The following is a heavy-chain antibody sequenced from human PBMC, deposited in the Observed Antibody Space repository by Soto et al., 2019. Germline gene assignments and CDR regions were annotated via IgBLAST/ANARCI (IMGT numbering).Heavy chain of an antibody. Sequence: GGSLRLSCAASGFTFSSYGMHWVRQAPGKGLEWVAVISYDGSNKYYADSVKGRFTISRDNSKNTLYLQMNSLRAEDTAVYYCAKVTWVVTPRFYGMDVWGQGTTVTVSS. D-gene: IGHD2-21*02. CDR3: AKVTWVVTPRFYGMDV. CDR2: ISYDGSNK. J-gene: IGHJ6*02. CDR1: GFTFSSYG. V-gene: IGHV3-30*18.